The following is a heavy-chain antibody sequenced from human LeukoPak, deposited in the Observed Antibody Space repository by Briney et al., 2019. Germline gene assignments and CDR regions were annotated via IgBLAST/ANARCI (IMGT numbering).Heavy chain of an antibody. CDR3: AKDNPYGSGSYATYYFDY. J-gene: IGHJ4*02. Sequence: PGGSLRLSCAASGFTFSSYAMSWVRQAPGKGLEWVSAISGSGGSTYYADSVKGRFTISRDNAKNSLYLQMNSLRAEDTALYYCAKDNPYGSGSYATYYFDYWGQGALVTVSS. CDR1: GFTFSSYA. V-gene: IGHV3-23*01. CDR2: ISGSGGST. D-gene: IGHD3-10*01.